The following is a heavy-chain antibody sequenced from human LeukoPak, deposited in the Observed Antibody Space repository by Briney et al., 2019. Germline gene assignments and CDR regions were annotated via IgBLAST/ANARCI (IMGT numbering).Heavy chain of an antibody. J-gene: IGHJ4*02. Sequence: GGSLRLSCAASGFTFSNYGMSWVRQAPGKGLEWVANINQDGSEKYSVGSVKGRFTISRDNAKNSLYLQMNSLRVEDTAVYYCARAPTVLVGYCSSSSCQADYWGQGTLVTVSS. V-gene: IGHV3-7*01. CDR2: INQDGSEK. D-gene: IGHD2-2*01. CDR3: ARAPTVLVGYCSSSSCQADY. CDR1: GFTFSNYG.